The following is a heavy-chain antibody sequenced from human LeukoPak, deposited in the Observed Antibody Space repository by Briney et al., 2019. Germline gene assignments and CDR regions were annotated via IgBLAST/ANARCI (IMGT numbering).Heavy chain of an antibody. V-gene: IGHV4-38-2*02. CDR1: GYSISSGYY. CDR3: ARQYSSGWPNPYYYYYYMDV. J-gene: IGHJ6*03. Sequence: SETLSLTCTVSGYSISSGYYWGWIRQPPGKGLEWIGSIYYSGSTYYNPSLKSRVTISVDTSKNQFSLKLSSVTAADTAVYYCARQYSSGWPNPYYYYYYMDVWGKGTTVTVSS. D-gene: IGHD6-19*01. CDR2: IYYSGST.